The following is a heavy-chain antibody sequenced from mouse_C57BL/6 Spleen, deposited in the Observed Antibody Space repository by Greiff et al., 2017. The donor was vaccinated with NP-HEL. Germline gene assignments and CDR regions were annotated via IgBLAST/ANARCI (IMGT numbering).Heavy chain of an antibody. J-gene: IGHJ1*03. Sequence: EVQLQQSGPGLVKPSQSLSLTCSVTGYSITSGYYWNWIRQFPGNKLEWMGYISYDGSNNYNPSLKNRISITRDTSKNQFFLKLNSVTTEDTATYHCARFGDWYFDVWGTGTTVTVSS. CDR3: ARFGDWYFDV. V-gene: IGHV3-6*01. CDR2: ISYDGSN. CDR1: GYSITSGYY.